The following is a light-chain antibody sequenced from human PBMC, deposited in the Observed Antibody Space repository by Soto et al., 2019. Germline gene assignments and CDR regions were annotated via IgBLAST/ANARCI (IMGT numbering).Light chain of an antibody. CDR2: LGS. J-gene: IGKJ4*01. V-gene: IGKV2-28*01. CDR1: RNLLHSNGYNY. Sequence: EIVLTQSPLSLPVTPGEPASISCRSSRNLLHSNGYNYLNWYLQKPGQSPQLLIYLGSNRASGVPDRFSGSGSGTDFTLTINRVEAEDVGLYFCAQGLATPFTFGGGTKVEIK. CDR3: AQGLATPFT.